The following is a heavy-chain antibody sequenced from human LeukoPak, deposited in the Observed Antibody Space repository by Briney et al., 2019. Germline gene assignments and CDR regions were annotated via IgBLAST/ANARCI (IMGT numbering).Heavy chain of an antibody. J-gene: IGHJ3*02. CDR2: IYPGDSDT. V-gene: IGHV5-51*01. Sequence: GESLKISCKGSGYSFTSYWIGWVRQMPGKGLEWMGIIYPGDSDTRYSPSFQGQVTISADKSISTAYLQWSSLKASDAAMYYCTSFDCSSTSCYNGPLDAFDIWGQGTMVTVSS. D-gene: IGHD2-2*02. CDR1: GYSFTSYW. CDR3: TSFDCSSTSCYNGPLDAFDI.